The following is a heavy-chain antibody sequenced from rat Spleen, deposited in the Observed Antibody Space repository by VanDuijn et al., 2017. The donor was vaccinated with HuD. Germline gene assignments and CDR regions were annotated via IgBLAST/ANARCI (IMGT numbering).Heavy chain of an antibody. J-gene: IGHJ2*01. Sequence: DVQLQESGPDLVKPSQSLSLTCSVTGYSITSNFWGWIRKFPGNKMEWMGYMTYSGSTSYNPSLKSRVSITRDTSKNHFFLQLNSVTTEDTATYFCATLGLAYYFDYWGQGLMVTVSS. V-gene: IGHV3-1*01. CDR1: GYSITSNF. D-gene: IGHD4-2*01. CDR2: MTYSGST. CDR3: ATLGLAYYFDY.